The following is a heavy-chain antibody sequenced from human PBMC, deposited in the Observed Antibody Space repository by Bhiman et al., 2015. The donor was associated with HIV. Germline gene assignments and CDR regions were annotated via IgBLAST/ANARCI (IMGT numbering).Heavy chain of an antibody. D-gene: IGHD3-10*01. CDR2: IHYYGSDK. CDR3: AKDFLWRSTMVQGVMDY. CDR1: GFTFSNYG. Sequence: QVQLVESGGGVVQPGGSLRLSCVASGFTFSNYGMHWVRQAPGKGLEWVAFIHYYGSDKYHAQSVKGRFTISRDNSKNTLYLQMNSLRAEDTAVYYCAKDFLWRSTMVQGVMDYWGQGTLVTVSS. V-gene: IGHV3-30*02. J-gene: IGHJ4*02.